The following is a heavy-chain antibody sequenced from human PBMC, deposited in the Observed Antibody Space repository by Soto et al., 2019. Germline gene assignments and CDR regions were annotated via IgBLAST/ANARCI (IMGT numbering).Heavy chain of an antibody. CDR2: ISAYNGNT. V-gene: IGHV1-18*04. D-gene: IGHD3-3*01. CDR3: ARIGITIFGVVTGFYNWFDP. J-gene: IGHJ5*02. Sequence: GASVKVSCKASGYTFTSYGISWVRQAPGQGLEWMGWISAYNGNTNYAQKLQGRVTMTTDTSTSTAYMELRSLRSDDTAVYYCARIGITIFGVVTGFYNWFDPWGQGTLVPVSS. CDR1: GYTFTSYG.